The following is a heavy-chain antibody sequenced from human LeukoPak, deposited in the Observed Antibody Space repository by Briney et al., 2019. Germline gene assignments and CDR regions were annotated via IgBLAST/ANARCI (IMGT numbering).Heavy chain of an antibody. D-gene: IGHD3-22*01. Sequence: PSETLSLTCTVSGGSISSGSYYWSWIRQPPGKGLEWIGEINHSGSTNYNPSLKSRVTISVDTSKNQFSLKLSSVTAADTAVYYCAIPNYYDSSVDYYGMDVWGQGTTVTVSS. V-gene: IGHV4-39*07. J-gene: IGHJ6*02. CDR3: AIPNYYDSSVDYYGMDV. CDR1: GGSISSGSYY. CDR2: INHSGST.